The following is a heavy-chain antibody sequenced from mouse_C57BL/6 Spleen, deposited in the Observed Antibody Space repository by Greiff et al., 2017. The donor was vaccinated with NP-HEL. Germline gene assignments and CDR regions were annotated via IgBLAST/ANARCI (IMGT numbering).Heavy chain of an antibody. CDR2: IHPNSGST. CDR1: GYTFTSYW. V-gene: IGHV1-64*01. Sequence: QVQLQQPGAELVKPGASVKLSCKASGYTFTSYWMHWVKQRPGQGLEWIGMIHPNSGSTNYNEKFKSKATLTVDKSSSTAYMQLSSLTSEDSAVYYCARIYYDSWCFDVWGTGTTVTVSS. J-gene: IGHJ1*03. D-gene: IGHD2-4*01. CDR3: ARIYYDSWCFDV.